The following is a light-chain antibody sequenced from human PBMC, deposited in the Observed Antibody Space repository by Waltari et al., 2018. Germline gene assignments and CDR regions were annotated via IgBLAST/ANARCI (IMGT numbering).Light chain of an antibody. CDR3: QYSGCSPPNT. CDR1: QSVSSTY. CDR2: GAS. V-gene: IGKV3-20*01. Sequence: EIVLTQSPGTLPLSPGERVTLSCRASQSVSSTYLAWYQQKPVQAPRPLIYGASNRAAGIPDRFSGSGSGTVFTLTISRLEPEDFAVYYCQYSGCSPPNTFGQGTKLEIK. J-gene: IGKJ2*01.